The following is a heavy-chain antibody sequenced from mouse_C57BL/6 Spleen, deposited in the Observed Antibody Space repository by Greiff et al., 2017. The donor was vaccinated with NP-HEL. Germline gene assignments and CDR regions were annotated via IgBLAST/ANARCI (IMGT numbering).Heavy chain of an antibody. CDR2: IDPSDSET. CDR1: GYTFTSYW. J-gene: IGHJ3*01. D-gene: IGHD2-4*01. CDR3: ARRDYDEHAFAY. V-gene: IGHV1-52*01. Sequence: QVQLQQPGAELVRPGSSVKLSCKASGYTFTSYWMHWVKQRPIQGLEWIGNIDPSDSETHYTQKFKDKATLTVDKSSSTAYMQLSSLTSEDSAVYYCARRDYDEHAFAYWGQGTLVTVSA.